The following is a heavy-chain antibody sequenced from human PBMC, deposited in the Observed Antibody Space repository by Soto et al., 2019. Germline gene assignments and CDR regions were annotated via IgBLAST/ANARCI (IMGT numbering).Heavy chain of an antibody. CDR2: IIPIFGTA. Sequence: ASVKVSCKASGGTFSSYAISWVRQAPGQGLEWMGGIIPIFGTANYAQKFQGRVTITADESTSTAYMELSSLRSEDTAVYYCARVPAWEPGSFDPWGQGTLVTVSS. CDR1: GGTFSSYA. D-gene: IGHD1-26*01. CDR3: ARVPAWEPGSFDP. J-gene: IGHJ5*02. V-gene: IGHV1-69*13.